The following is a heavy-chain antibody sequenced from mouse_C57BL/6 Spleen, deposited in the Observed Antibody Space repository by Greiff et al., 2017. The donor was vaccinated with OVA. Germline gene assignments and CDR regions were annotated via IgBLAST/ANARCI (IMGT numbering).Heavy chain of an antibody. V-gene: IGHV1-53*01. Sequence: QVQLQQPGTELVKPGASVKLSCKASGYTFTSYWMHWVKQRPGQGLEWIGNINPSNGGTNYNEKFKSKATLTVDKSSSTAYMQLSSLTSEDSAVYYCARNDPIYYDYDGGAYWGQGTLVTVSA. D-gene: IGHD2-4*01. CDR1: GYTFTSYW. CDR3: ARNDPIYYDYDGGAY. J-gene: IGHJ3*01. CDR2: INPSNGGT.